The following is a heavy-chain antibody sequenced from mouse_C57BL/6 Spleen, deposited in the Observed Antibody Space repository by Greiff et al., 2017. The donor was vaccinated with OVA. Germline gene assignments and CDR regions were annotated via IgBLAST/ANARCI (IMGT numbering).Heavy chain of an antibody. Sequence: QVQLQQSGPELVKPGASVKISCKASGYAFSSSWMNWVKQRPGKGLEWIGRIYPGDGDTNYNGKFKGKATLTADQASSTASMQLSSLTSEDSAVYFCARYSKGLYYGDYWGQGTTRTVSS. CDR3: ARYSKGLYYGDY. CDR1: GYAFSSSW. V-gene: IGHV1-82*01. D-gene: IGHD2-5*01. CDR2: IYPGDGDT. J-gene: IGHJ2*01.